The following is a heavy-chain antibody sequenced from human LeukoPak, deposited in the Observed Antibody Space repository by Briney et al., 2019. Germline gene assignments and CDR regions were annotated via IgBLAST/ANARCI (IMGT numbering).Heavy chain of an antibody. Sequence: GESLKISCKGSGYSFTSYWIGWVRQMPGKGLEWMGIIYTGDSDNRYSPSFQGQVTISADKSISTAYLQWSSLKASDTAMYYCARHYHYDILTGYTNWFDPWGQGTLVTVSS. D-gene: IGHD3-9*01. CDR1: GYSFTSYW. V-gene: IGHV5-51*01. J-gene: IGHJ5*02. CDR2: IYTGDSDN. CDR3: ARHYHYDILTGYTNWFDP.